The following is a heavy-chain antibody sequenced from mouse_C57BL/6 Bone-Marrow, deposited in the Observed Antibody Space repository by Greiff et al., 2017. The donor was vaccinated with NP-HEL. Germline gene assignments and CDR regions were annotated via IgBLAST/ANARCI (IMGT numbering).Heavy chain of an antibody. CDR3: ASIYYGNRYYFDY. Sequence: VKLQQSGAELARPGASVKLSCKASGYTFTSYGISWVKQRTGQGLEWIGEIYPRSGNTYYNEKFKGKATLTADKSSSTAYMELRSLTSEDSAVYFCASIYYGNRYYFDYWGQGTTLTVSS. CDR1: GYTFTSYG. J-gene: IGHJ2*01. V-gene: IGHV1-81*01. CDR2: IYPRSGNT. D-gene: IGHD2-1*01.